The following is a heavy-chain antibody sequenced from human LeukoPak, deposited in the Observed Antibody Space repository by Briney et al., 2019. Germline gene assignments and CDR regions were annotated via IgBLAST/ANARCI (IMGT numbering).Heavy chain of an antibody. V-gene: IGHV3-11*04. CDR3: AKDHGSYLYYFDY. CDR1: GFTFSDYY. D-gene: IGHD1-26*01. CDR2: ISSSGSTI. Sequence: GGSLRLSCAASGFTFSDYYMSWIRQAPGKGLEWVSYISSSGSTIYYADSVKGRFTISRDNAKNSLYLQMNSLRAEDTAVYYCAKDHGSYLYYFDYWGQGTLVTVSS. J-gene: IGHJ4*02.